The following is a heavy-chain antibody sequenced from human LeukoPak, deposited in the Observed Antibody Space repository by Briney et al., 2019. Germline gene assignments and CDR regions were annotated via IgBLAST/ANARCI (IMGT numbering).Heavy chain of an antibody. J-gene: IGHJ4*02. V-gene: IGHV3-53*05. CDR3: AKDDRAVAGTGYFDY. D-gene: IGHD6-19*01. CDR1: GFTVSSNY. Sequence: GGSLRLSCAASGFTVSSNYMSWVRQAPGKGLEWVSVIYTGGSTYYADSVKGRFTISRDNSKNSLYLQMNSLRTEDTALCYCAKDDRAVAGTGYFDYWGQGTLVTVSS. CDR2: IYTGGST.